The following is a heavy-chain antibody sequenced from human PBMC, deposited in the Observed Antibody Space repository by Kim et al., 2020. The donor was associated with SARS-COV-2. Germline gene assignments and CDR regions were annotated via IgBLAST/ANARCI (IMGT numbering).Heavy chain of an antibody. Sequence: GGSLRLSCAASGFTVSSNYMSWVRQAPGKGLEWVSVIYSGGSSFYADSVKGRFTISRDNSTNTVYLQMSSLRAEDTAVYYCTRDAIFLIEMTTIRTFDVWGQGTMVTVSS. J-gene: IGHJ3*01. V-gene: IGHV3-66*01. CDR3: TRDAIFLIEMTTIRTFDV. D-gene: IGHD3-3*01. CDR2: IYSGGSS. CDR1: GFTVSSNY.